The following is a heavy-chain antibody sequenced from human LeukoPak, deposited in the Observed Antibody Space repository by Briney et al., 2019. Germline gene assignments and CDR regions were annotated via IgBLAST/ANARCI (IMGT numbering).Heavy chain of an antibody. CDR1: GYTFTSYG. CDR2: ISAYNGNT. CDR3: ARYSGMVRGVIITEEFDY. D-gene: IGHD3-10*01. V-gene: IGHV1-18*01. J-gene: IGHJ4*02. Sequence: ASVKVSCKASGYTFTSYGISWVRQAPGQGLEWMGWISAYNGNTNYAQKLQGRVTMTTDISTSTAYMELRSLRSDDTAVYYCARYSGMVRGVIITEEFDYWGQGTLVTVSS.